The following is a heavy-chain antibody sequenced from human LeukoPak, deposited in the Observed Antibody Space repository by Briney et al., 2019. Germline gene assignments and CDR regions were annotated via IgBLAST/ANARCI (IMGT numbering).Heavy chain of an antibody. CDR2: ISGSGGST. CDR3: AKEESLRGTMIVVAPDV. J-gene: IGHJ6*04. Sequence: PGGSLRLSCAASGFTFSSYAMSWVRQAPGKGLEWVSAISGSGGSTYYAGSVKGRFTISRDNSKNTLYLQMNSLRAEDTAVYYCAKEESLRGTMIVVAPDVWGKGTTVTVSS. V-gene: IGHV3-23*01. D-gene: IGHD3-22*01. CDR1: GFTFSSYA.